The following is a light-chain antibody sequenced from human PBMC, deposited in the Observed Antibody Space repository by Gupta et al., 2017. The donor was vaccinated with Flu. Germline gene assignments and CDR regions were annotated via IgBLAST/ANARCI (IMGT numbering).Light chain of an antibody. J-gene: IGKJ4*01. CDR2: AAS. CDR1: QRISSY. V-gene: IGKV1-39*01. CDR3: QHSDSTPRT. Sequence: DIHMTQYPSSLSASVGDRVTITCRASQRISSYLNWYQQKPGKAPKLLIYAASRVQSGVPSRFSGSGSGTDFTLTISRLQPEDFANYYCQHSDSTPRTFGRGTKVEIK.